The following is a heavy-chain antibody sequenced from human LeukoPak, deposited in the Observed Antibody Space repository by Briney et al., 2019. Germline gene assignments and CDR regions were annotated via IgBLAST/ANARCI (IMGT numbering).Heavy chain of an antibody. CDR1: SDSIGTYF. D-gene: IGHD5-24*01. V-gene: IGHV4-59*01. Sequence: PSETLSLTCTVSSDSIGTYFWHWIRQSPGKGLEWMGYIYDSGTTAYNPSPKRRVTMSVDRSTNQFSLKLTSVTAADTAVYYCARDPDGYKFFDYWGRGSPVIVSS. J-gene: IGHJ4*02. CDR2: IYDSGTT. CDR3: ARDPDGYKFFDY.